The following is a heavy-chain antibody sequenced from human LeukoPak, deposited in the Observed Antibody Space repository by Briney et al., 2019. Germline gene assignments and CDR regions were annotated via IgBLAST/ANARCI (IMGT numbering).Heavy chain of an antibody. Sequence: GGSLRLSCAASGFTFSSYSMNWVRQAPGKGLDWVSSISSISSYIYYADSGKGRFTISRDNAKNSLYLQRNSLRAEDTAVYYCANAQPSYCSSTSWYYYYYGMDVWGQGTTVTVSS. CDR2: ISSISSYI. J-gene: IGHJ6*02. CDR1: GFTFSSYS. V-gene: IGHV3-21*01. D-gene: IGHD2-2*01. CDR3: ANAQPSYCSSTSWYYYYYGMDV.